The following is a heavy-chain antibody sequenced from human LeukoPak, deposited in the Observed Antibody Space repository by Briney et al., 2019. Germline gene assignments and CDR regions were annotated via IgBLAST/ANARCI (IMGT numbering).Heavy chain of an antibody. CDR3: ARGIVRGVYPPWYFDL. V-gene: IGHV4-59*12. Sequence: SETLSLTCTVSSGSIRTSYCSWIRQPPGKGLEWIGYIYYSGSTNYNPSLKSRVTISVDTSKNQFSLKLSSVTAADTAVYYCARGIVRGVYPPWYFDLWGRGTLVTVSS. J-gene: IGHJ2*01. CDR1: SGSIRTSY. CDR2: IYYSGST. D-gene: IGHD3-10*01.